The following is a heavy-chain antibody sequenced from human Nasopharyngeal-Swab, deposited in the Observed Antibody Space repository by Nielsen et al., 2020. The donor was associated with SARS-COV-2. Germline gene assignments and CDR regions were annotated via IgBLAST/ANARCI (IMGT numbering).Heavy chain of an antibody. CDR1: GFTFSNFA. D-gene: IGHD5-12*01. CDR2: ISGGSDST. V-gene: IGHV3-23*01. CDR3: AKDRDSGDDSEEYYHYYGMDV. Sequence: GESLKISCAASGFTFSNFAMSWVRQAPGKGLERVSVISGGSDSTYYTDSVRGRFTISRDNSKNTLNLQMNNLRAEDTAIYYCAKDRDSGDDSEEYYHYYGMDVWGQGAPVTVSS. J-gene: IGHJ6*02.